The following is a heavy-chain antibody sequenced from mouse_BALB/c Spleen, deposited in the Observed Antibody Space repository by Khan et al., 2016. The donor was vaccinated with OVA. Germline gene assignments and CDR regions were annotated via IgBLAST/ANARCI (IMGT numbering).Heavy chain of an antibody. J-gene: IGHJ2*01. Sequence: EVQLQESGPGLVKPSQSLSLTCTVTGYSITSDYAWNWIRQFPGNKLEWMGYISYSGRTSYNPSLKSRLSITRAPSKNQFFLQLNSVTTEDTATYYCARSVTITTVVATDFDYWGQGTTLTVSS. CDR2: ISYSGRT. CDR1: GYSITSDYA. CDR3: ARSVTITTVVATDFDY. D-gene: IGHD1-1*01. V-gene: IGHV3-2*02.